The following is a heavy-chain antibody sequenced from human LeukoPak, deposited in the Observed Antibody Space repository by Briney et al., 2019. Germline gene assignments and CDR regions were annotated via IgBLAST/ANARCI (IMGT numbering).Heavy chain of an antibody. CDR3: AREALDYGSGTVGFDL. Sequence: SETLSLTCAVYGGSFSGYHWSWIRQPPGKGLEWIGEINHSGSTNYNPSLKSRVTISVDTSKNQFSLKLSSVTAADTAVYYCAREALDYGSGTVGFDLWGRGTLVTVSS. CDR1: GGSFSGYH. V-gene: IGHV4-34*01. J-gene: IGHJ2*01. D-gene: IGHD3-10*01. CDR2: INHSGST.